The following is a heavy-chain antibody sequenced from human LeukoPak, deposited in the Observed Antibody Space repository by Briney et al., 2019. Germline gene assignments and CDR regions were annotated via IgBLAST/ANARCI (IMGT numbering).Heavy chain of an antibody. CDR2: IYYSGST. D-gene: IGHD2/OR15-2a*01. V-gene: IGHV4-59*11. J-gene: IGHJ6*03. CDR3: ARGTLEYPLGQYYYYYMDV. Sequence: SETLSLTCTVSGGSISSHYWSWIRQSPGKGLEWIGYIYYSGSTNYNPSLKSRVTISVDTSKNQFSLKLSSVTAADTAVYYCARGTLEYPLGQYYYYYMDVWGKGTTVTVSS. CDR1: GGSISSHY.